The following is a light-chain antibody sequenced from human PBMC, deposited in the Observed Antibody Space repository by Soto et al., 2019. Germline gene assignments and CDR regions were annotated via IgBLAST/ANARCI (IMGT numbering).Light chain of an antibody. V-gene: IGKV3-11*01. Sequence: EIVLTQSPATLSLSPGEIATLSCRASQSVSSYLAWYQQKPGQAPMPLIYDASNRATGIAARFSGSGSGTDFTLTISSLEPEEFAVYYCQQRSNWPPYTFGQGTKLALK. CDR3: QQRSNWPPYT. CDR2: DAS. CDR1: QSVSSY. J-gene: IGKJ2*01.